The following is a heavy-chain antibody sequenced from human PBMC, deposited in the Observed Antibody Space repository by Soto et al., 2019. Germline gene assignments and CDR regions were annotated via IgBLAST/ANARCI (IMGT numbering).Heavy chain of an antibody. Sequence: PSETLSLTCTFSGGSSTTYYWSWIRQFPGKGLEWIGYRYYSGSTSYNPSLESRVTILVDTSKKKFSLELKSVTAADTAVYYCAIADRRYYFDYWGQGVQVTVSS. J-gene: IGHJ4*02. CDR1: GGSSTTYY. CDR2: RYYSGST. V-gene: IGHV4-59*08. CDR3: AIADRRYYFDY.